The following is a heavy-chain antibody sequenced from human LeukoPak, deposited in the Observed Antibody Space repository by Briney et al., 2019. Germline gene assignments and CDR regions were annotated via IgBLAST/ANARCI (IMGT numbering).Heavy chain of an antibody. CDR3: ARADSSAWYSLSLI. D-gene: IGHD6-13*01. Sequence: GGSLTLSCAGSGFTVSTNYMNWVRQAPGKGLEWVSVIYSGGSTYYADSVKGRFTISRDNSKNTLYLQMNSLRAEDTAVYYCARADSSAWYSLSLIWGQGTMVTVSS. CDR2: IYSGGST. J-gene: IGHJ3*02. V-gene: IGHV3-53*01. CDR1: GFTVSTNY.